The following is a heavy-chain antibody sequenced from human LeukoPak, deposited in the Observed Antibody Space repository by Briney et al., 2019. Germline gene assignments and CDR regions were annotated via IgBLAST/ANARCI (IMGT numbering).Heavy chain of an antibody. CDR3: ARGEWILDY. J-gene: IGHJ4*02. Sequence: GGSLRLSCAASGFTFSSYWMSWVRQAPGKGLEWVANIKQDGSEKDYVDSVRGRFTISRDNAKNSLYPRVNSLRAEDTAVYYCARGEWILDYWGQGTLVTVSS. V-gene: IGHV3-7*01. CDR1: GFTFSSYW. CDR2: IKQDGSEK. D-gene: IGHD5-18*01.